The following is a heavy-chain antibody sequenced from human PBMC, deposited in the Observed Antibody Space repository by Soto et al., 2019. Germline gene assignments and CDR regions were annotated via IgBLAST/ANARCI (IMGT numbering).Heavy chain of an antibody. Sequence: GASVKVSCKASGYTFTSYGISWVRQAPGQGLEWMGWISAYNGNTNYAQKLQGRVTMTTDTSTSTAYMELRSLRSDDTAVYYCARDLHVDIVATAAFDYWGQGTLVTVSS. D-gene: IGHD5-12*01. CDR3: ARDLHVDIVATAAFDY. CDR1: GYTFTSYG. CDR2: ISAYNGNT. J-gene: IGHJ4*02. V-gene: IGHV1-18*01.